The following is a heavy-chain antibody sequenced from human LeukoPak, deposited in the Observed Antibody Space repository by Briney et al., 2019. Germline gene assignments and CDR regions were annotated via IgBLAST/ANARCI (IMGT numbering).Heavy chain of an antibody. J-gene: IGHJ4*02. V-gene: IGHV3-30*02. D-gene: IGHD5-24*01. CDR2: IWYDGSNK. CDR3: AKQMAVDYFDY. CDR1: GFTFSSYG. Sequence: GGSLRLSCAASGFTFSSYGMHWVRQAPGKGLEWVAVIWYDGSNKYYADSVKGRFTISRDNAKNTVYLQMNSLKPEDTAVYYCAKQMAVDYFDYWGQGTLVTVSS.